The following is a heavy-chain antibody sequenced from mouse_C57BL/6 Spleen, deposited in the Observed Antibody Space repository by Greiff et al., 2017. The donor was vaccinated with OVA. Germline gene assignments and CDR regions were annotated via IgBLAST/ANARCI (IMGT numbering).Heavy chain of an antibody. V-gene: IGHV1-66*01. D-gene: IGHD2-3*01. J-gene: IGHJ2*01. CDR2: IYPGSGNT. CDR3: ARSEDGYYFDY. CDR1: GYSFTSYY. Sequence: QVQLQQSGPELVKPGASVKISCKASGYSFTSYYIHWVKQRPGQGLEWIGWIYPGSGNTKYNEKFKGKATLTADTSYSTAYLQLSSLTSEDSAVYYCARSEDGYYFDYWGQGTTLTVSS.